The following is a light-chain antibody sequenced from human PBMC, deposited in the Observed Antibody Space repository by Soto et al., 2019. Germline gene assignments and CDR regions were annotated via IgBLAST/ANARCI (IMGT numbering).Light chain of an antibody. CDR1: QSISSSY. J-gene: IGKJ4*01. CDR2: GTS. V-gene: IGKV3-20*01. CDR3: QQYGSLTLT. Sequence: VFTQSPGTLSLSPGERATLSFRASQSISSSYLAWYQQKPGQAPRLLIYGTSSRPTGIPDRFTGSGSGTDFTLTIRRLEPDDFAVYFCQQYGSLTLTFGGGTKVDIK.